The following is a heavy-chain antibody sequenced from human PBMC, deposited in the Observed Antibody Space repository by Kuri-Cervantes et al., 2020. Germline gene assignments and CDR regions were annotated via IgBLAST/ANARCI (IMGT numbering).Heavy chain of an antibody. CDR2: INPSGGST. CDR3: ARGAQRYYYDSSGYKDY. CDR1: GYIFTSYY. V-gene: IGHV1-46*01. J-gene: IGHJ4*02. Sequence: ASVKVSCKASGYIFTSYYMHWVRQAPGQGLEWMGIINPSGGSTSYAQKFQGRVTMTRDTSTSTVYMELSSLRPEDTAVYYCARGAQRYYYDSSGYKDYWGQGTLVTVSS. D-gene: IGHD3-22*01.